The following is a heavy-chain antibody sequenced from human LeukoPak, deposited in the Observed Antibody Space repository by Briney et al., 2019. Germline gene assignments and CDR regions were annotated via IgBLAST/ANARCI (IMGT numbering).Heavy chain of an antibody. V-gene: IGHV3-23*01. CDR1: GFTFSSYA. CDR2: ISGSGGST. J-gene: IGHJ4*02. D-gene: IGHD6-19*01. CDR3: AKRPGIAVAGTPKYLDY. Sequence: GGSLRLSCAASGFTFSSYAMSWVRQAPGKGLEWVSAISGSGGSTYYADSVKGRFTISRDNSKNTLYLQMNSLRAEDTAVYYCAKRPGIAVAGTPKYLDYWGQGTLVTVSS.